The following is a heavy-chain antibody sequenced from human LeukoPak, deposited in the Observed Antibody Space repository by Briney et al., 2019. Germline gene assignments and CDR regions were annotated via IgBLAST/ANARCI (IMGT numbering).Heavy chain of an antibody. Sequence: ASVKVSFKASGYTFTGYYMHWVRQAPGQGLEWMGWINPNSGGTNYAQKFQGRVTMTRDTSISTAYMELSRLRSDDTAVYYCARLGGRMTTVTDVDYWGQGTLVTVSS. J-gene: IGHJ4*02. V-gene: IGHV1-2*02. CDR2: INPNSGGT. CDR1: GYTFTGYY. CDR3: ARLGGRMTTVTDVDY. D-gene: IGHD4-17*01.